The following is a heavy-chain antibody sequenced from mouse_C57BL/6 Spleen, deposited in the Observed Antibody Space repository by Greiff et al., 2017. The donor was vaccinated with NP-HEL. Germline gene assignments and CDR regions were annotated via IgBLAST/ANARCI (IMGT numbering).Heavy chain of an antibody. CDR1: GYSITSGYY. CDR2: ISYDGSN. D-gene: IGHD1-1*01. CDR3: ARAGYYGSSFYWYFDV. V-gene: IGHV3-6*01. Sequence: EVQLQQSGPGLVKPSQSLSLTCSVTGYSITSGYYWNWIRQFPGNKLEWMGYISYDGSNNYNPSLKNRISITRDTSKNQFFLKLNSVTTEDTATYYCARAGYYGSSFYWYFDVWGTGTTVTVSS. J-gene: IGHJ1*03.